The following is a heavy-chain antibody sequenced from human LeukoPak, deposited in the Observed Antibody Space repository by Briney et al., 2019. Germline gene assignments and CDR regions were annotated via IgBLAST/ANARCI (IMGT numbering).Heavy chain of an antibody. Sequence: PGGSLRLSCAASGFTFSSYWMHWVRQAPGKGLVWVSRINSDGSSTSYADSVKGRFTISRDNSKNTLYLQMNSLRAEDTAVYYCAKSLRGGMIVVAPNGYYFDYWGQGTLVTVSS. CDR1: GFTFSSYW. J-gene: IGHJ4*02. V-gene: IGHV3-74*01. CDR2: INSDGSST. CDR3: AKSLRGGMIVVAPNGYYFDY. D-gene: IGHD3-22*01.